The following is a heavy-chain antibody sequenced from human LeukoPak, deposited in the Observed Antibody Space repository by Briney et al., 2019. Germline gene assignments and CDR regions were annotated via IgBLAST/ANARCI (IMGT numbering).Heavy chain of an antibody. CDR3: ARGGVAANFHY. Sequence: GGSLRLSCAASGFSFSSYWMHWVCQPPGKGMVWVSRINSDGSRTSYADSVKGRFTISRDNAKNTLYLQMNSLRAEDTAVYYCARGGVAANFHYWRGGTLATVSS. V-gene: IGHV3-74*01. D-gene: IGHD1-26*01. J-gene: IGHJ4*02. CDR2: INSDGSRT. CDR1: GFSFSSYW.